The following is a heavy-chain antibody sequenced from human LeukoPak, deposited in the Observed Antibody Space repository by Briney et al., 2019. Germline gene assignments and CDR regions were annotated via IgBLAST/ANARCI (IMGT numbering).Heavy chain of an antibody. CDR2: IIPIFGTA. J-gene: IGHJ4*02. V-gene: IGHV1-69*05. CDR3: ARLNYDSSGYYY. Sequence: SVKVSCKASGGTFISYAISWVRQAPGQGLEWMGGIIPIFGTANYAQKFQGRVTITTDESTSTAYMEMSSLRPEYTAVYYCARLNYDSSGYYYGGQGTLVTASS. D-gene: IGHD3-22*01. CDR1: GGTFISYA.